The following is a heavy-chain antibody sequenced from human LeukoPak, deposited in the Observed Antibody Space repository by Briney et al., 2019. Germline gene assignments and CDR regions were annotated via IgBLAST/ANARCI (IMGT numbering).Heavy chain of an antibody. V-gene: IGHV3-30-3*01. D-gene: IGHD2-2*02. J-gene: IGHJ4*02. CDR3: ARDSCNSTSCYSNY. CDR2: ISYDKSNK. Sequence: GGSLRLSCAASGFTFSSYAMHWVRQAPGKGLEWVAFISYDKSNKYYADSVKGRFTISRDNSKNTLYLQMNSLTVEDTAVYYCARDSCNSTSCYSNYWGQGTLVTVSS. CDR1: GFTFSSYA.